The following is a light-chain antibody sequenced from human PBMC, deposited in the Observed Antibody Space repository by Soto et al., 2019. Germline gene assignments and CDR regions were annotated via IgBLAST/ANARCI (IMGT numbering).Light chain of an antibody. CDR1: QAVANN. Sequence: EIHLSQSPSFLSASVGDRVTITCRPSQAVANNMAWYQQKPGKPPKLLIYEESTLHSGVPSRFSGRKSGTQFTPTIDSLQPEDFATYYCQQVKTYPRTFGGGTKVDIK. V-gene: IGKV1-9*01. CDR2: EES. CDR3: QQVKTYPRT. J-gene: IGKJ4*01.